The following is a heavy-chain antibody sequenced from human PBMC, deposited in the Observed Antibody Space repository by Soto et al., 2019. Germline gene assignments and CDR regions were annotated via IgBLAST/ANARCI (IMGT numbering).Heavy chain of an antibody. V-gene: IGHV3-21*01. J-gene: IGHJ4*02. CDR1: GFTFSSYS. D-gene: IGHD6-6*01. CDR2: ISSSSSYI. CDR3: ARDLYSSSARYFDY. Sequence: EVQLVESGGGLVKPGGSLRLSCAASGFTFSSYSMNWVRQAPGKGLEWVSSISSSSSYIYYADSVKGRFTISRDNAKNSLDLQMNSLSAEDTAVYYCARDLYSSSARYFDYWGQGTLVTVSS.